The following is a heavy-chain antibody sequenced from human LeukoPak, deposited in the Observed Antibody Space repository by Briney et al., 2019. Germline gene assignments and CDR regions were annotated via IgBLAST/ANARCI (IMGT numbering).Heavy chain of an antibody. CDR2: INPNSGGT. CDR3: ARDPYDFWSGYWEGYYYGMDV. Sequence: ASVKVSCKASGYTFTGYYMHWVRQAPGQGLEWMGWINPNSGGTNYAQKFQGRVTMTRDTSISTAYMELSRLRSDDTAVYYCARDPYDFWSGYWEGYYYGMDVWGQGTTVTVSS. D-gene: IGHD3-3*01. V-gene: IGHV1-2*02. J-gene: IGHJ6*02. CDR1: GYTFTGYY.